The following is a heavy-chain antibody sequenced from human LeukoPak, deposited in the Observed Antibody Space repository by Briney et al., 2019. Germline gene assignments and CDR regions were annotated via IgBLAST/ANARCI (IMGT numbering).Heavy chain of an antibody. D-gene: IGHD3-10*01. J-gene: IGHJ6*02. CDR2: IWYDGSNK. CDR3: ARAISPYIRFGEHIYYYYGMDV. V-gene: IGHV3-33*01. Sequence: PGGSLRLSCAASGFTFSSYGMHWVRQAPGKGLEWVAVIWYDGSNKYYADSVKGRFTISRDNSKNTLYLQMNSLRAEDTAVYYCARAISPYIRFGEHIYYYYGMDVWGQGTTVTVSS. CDR1: GFTFSSYG.